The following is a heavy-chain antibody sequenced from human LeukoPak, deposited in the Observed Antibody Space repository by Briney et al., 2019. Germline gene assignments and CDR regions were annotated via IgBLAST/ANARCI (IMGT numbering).Heavy chain of an antibody. Sequence: GGSLRLSCAASGFTFSSYTMNWVRQAPGKGLEWVSSICSSSSYLYYADSVKGRVTISRDNANNTLYLQMNRLRAEDTAVYYCARETPRGDAFDIWGQGTMVTVSS. CDR2: ICSSSSYL. V-gene: IGHV3-21*01. CDR1: GFTFSSYT. CDR3: ARETPRGDAFDI. J-gene: IGHJ3*02.